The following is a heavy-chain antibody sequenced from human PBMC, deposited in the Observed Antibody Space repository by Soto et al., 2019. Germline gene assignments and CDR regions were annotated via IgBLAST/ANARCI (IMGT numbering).Heavy chain of an antibody. J-gene: IGHJ4*02. CDR2: IYPSGTVT. V-gene: IGHV1-46*01. CDR3: ARDLGAEGFDY. Sequence: QVQLVQSGAEVKKPGASVKVSCKSSGHTFTSYYMHWVRQAPGQGLEWMGIIYPSGTVTKYAQEFQGRVTMTRDTSASTVYMELSSLRSEDTPMYFCARDLGAEGFDYWGQGTLVTVSS. CDR1: GHTFTSYY. D-gene: IGHD1-26*01.